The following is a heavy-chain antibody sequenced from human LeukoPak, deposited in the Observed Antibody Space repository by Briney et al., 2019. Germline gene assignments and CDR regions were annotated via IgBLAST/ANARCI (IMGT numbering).Heavy chain of an antibody. CDR3: SKDLTTASVGYFES. Sequence: GGSLRLSCAASGFTFSSYGMHWVRQAPGEGPEWVSSISGSGGEVRYADSVKGRFTISRDNSQSTLFLRMNSLRVEDTAIYYCSKDLTTASVGYFESWGQGTLVTVSS. V-gene: IGHV3-23*01. J-gene: IGHJ4*02. D-gene: IGHD1-1*01. CDR1: GFTFSSYG. CDR2: ISGSGGEV.